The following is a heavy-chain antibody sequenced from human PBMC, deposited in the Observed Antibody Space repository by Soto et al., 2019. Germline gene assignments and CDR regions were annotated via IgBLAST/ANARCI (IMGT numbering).Heavy chain of an antibody. D-gene: IGHD6-19*01. J-gene: IGHJ6*02. Sequence: SETLSLTCTVSGGSISSYYWSWIRQPPGKGLEWIGYIYYSGSTNYNPSLKSRVTISVDTSKNQFSLKLSSVTAADTAVYYCATVQGYSSGWGEYYYYGMDVWGQGTTVTVSS. V-gene: IGHV4-59*12. CDR2: IYYSGST. CDR1: GGSISSYY. CDR3: ATVQGYSSGWGEYYYYGMDV.